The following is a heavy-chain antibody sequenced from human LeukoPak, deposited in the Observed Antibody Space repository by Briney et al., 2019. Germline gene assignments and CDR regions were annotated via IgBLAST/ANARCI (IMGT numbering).Heavy chain of an antibody. CDR2: ISAYNGNT. CDR3: AREQVVAATDLFDY. CDR1: GYTFTSYG. D-gene: IGHD2-15*01. V-gene: IGHV1-18*04. Sequence: RASVKVSCKASGYTFTSYGISWVRQAPGQGLEWMGWISAYNGNTNYAQKLQGRVTMTTDTSTSTAYMELRSLRSDDTAVYYCAREQVVAATDLFDYWRQGTLVTVSS. J-gene: IGHJ4*02.